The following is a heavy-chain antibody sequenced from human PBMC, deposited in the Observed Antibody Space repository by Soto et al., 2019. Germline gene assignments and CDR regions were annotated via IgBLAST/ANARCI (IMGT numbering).Heavy chain of an antibody. D-gene: IGHD2-2*01. V-gene: IGHV2-26*01. CDR1: GLSITDSEMG. CDR3: ARRHLAVAVSTWVDP. Sequence: QVTLKESGPVLVKPTETLTLRCTVSGLSITDSEMGVSWIRQPPGQPLEWLAHIDSSGEKSYRTFLKSRLAISKDTSKSQIVLTMTNMDPADTATYYCARRHLAVAVSTWVDPWGQGIPVTVS. J-gene: IGHJ5*02. CDR2: IDSSGEK.